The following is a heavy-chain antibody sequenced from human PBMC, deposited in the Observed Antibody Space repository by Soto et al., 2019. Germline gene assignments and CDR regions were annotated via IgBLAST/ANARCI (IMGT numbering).Heavy chain of an antibody. V-gene: IGHV4-4*07. CDR1: GGSISSYY. CDR3: ARGSGYSSSWYPWYYFDY. Sequence: SETLSLTCTVSGGSISSYYWSWIRQPAGKGLEWIGRIYTSGSTNYNPSLKSRVTMSVDTSKNQLSLKLSSVTAADTAVYYCARGSGYSSSWYPWYYFDYWGQGTLVTVSS. D-gene: IGHD6-13*01. CDR2: IYTSGST. J-gene: IGHJ4*02.